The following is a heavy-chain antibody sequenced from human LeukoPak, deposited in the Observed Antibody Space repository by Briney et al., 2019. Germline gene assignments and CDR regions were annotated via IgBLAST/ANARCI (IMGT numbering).Heavy chain of an antibody. V-gene: IGHV1-69*13. CDR3: ATDAPSETAMASAFDI. Sequence: ASVKVSCKAYGGTFSTHRISWVREAPGQVLEWLGGVIPIFGTAHYAEKFQGRVTITADVSTSTAYMEVTSLRSEDTAVYYCATDAPSETAMASAFDIWGQGTMVTVSP. J-gene: IGHJ3*02. CDR2: VIPIFGTA. D-gene: IGHD5-18*01. CDR1: GGTFSTHR.